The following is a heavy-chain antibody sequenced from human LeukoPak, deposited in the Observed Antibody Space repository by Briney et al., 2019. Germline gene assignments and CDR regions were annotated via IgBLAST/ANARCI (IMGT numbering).Heavy chain of an antibody. Sequence: GGSLRLSCAASGFTFDDYAMHWVRQAPGKGLEWVSGISWNSGSIGYADSVKGRFTISRDNAKNSLYLQMNSLRAEDTAVYYCARDYDILTGYSYYFDYWGQGTLVTVSS. V-gene: IGHV3-9*01. D-gene: IGHD3-9*01. J-gene: IGHJ4*02. CDR2: ISWNSGSI. CDR3: ARDYDILTGYSYYFDY. CDR1: GFTFDDYA.